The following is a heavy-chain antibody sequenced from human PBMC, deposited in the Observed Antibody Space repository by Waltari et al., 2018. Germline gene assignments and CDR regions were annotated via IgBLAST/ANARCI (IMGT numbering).Heavy chain of an antibody. Sequence: QVQLQESGPGLVKPAETLSLTCSVSGGSINNSTYYWAWLRQPPGKGLEWMASVYYSGTSFNNPPLKSRVSISMDTSKNQFSLKVTSVTAADTAVYYCARVQLTSMATFDRWGQGTLVTVSP. D-gene: IGHD2-21*02. CDR2: VYYSGTS. V-gene: IGHV4-39*01. J-gene: IGHJ4*02. CDR3: ARVQLTSMATFDR. CDR1: GGSINNSTYY.